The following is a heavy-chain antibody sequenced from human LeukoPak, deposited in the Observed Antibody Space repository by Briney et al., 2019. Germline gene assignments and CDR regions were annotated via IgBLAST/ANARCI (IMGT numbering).Heavy chain of an antibody. CDR3: AKSRYSSTWYDY. CDR1: GFTFSSYA. Sequence: GGSLRLSCAASGFTFSSYAMSWVRQAPGKGLEWVSAIGGSGGNTYYADSVEGRFTISRDNSKNTLYLQMNSLRAEDTAVYYCAKSRYSSTWYDYWGQGTLVTVSS. CDR2: IGGSGGNT. J-gene: IGHJ4*02. D-gene: IGHD6-13*01. V-gene: IGHV3-23*01.